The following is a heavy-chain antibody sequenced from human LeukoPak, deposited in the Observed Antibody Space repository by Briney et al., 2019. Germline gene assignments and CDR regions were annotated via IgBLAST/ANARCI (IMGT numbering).Heavy chain of an antibody. CDR1: GFSFSDYS. J-gene: IGHJ6*02. CDR3: ARDAASIPYYYYYGMDV. Sequence: GGSLRLSCAASGFSFSDYSMNWVRQAPGKGLEDISYINSNSRTTSYADSVKGRFTISRDKSKNTLYLQMNSLRAEDTAVYYCARDAASIPYYYYYGMDVWGQGTTVTVSS. D-gene: IGHD6-6*01. CDR2: INSNSRTT. V-gene: IGHV3-48*01.